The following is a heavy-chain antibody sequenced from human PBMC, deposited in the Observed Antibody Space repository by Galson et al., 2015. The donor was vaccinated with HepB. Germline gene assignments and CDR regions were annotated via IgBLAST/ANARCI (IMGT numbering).Heavy chain of an antibody. CDR2: ISIDSRDK. CDR3: TRTFYYAGSGSYYIDAFDI. V-gene: IGHV3-30*01. Sequence: SLRLSCAASGFSFSTYKMHWVRQAPGKGLDWVSGISIDSRDKHYGDSVKGRFTISRDNSGNTLYLQMNDLRHEDTAVYYCTRTFYYAGSGSYYIDAFDIWGQGTMVTVSS. CDR1: GFSFSTYK. D-gene: IGHD3-10*01. J-gene: IGHJ3*02.